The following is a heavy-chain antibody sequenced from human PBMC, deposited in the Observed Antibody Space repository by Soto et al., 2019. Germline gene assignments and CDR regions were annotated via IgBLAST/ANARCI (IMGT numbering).Heavy chain of an antibody. V-gene: IGHV3-30*18. J-gene: IGHJ6*02. CDR2: ISYDGSNK. Sequence: PGGSLRLSCAASGFTFSSYGMHWVRQARGKGLEWVAVISYDGSNKYYADSVKCRFTISRDNSKNTLYLQMNSLRAEDTAVYYCAKASTKDYYYYYGMDVWGQGTTVTVSS. CDR3: AKASTKDYYYYYGMDV. CDR1: GFTFSSYG.